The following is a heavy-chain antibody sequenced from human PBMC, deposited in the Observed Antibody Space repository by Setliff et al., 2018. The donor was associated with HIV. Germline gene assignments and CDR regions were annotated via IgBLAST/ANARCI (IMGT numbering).Heavy chain of an antibody. V-gene: IGHV1-2*02. J-gene: IGHJ3*02. CDR3: ARAEFLGPESDFDI. D-gene: IGHD3-10*01. CDR1: RYTFTDYY. Sequence: ASVKVSCKASRYTFTDYYMHWVRQAPGQGLEWMGWINPNNGDTNYAQVRDRVSEATITADKSTSTAYLELSSLTYDDTAIYYCARAEFLGPESDFDIWGQGTMVTVSS. CDR2: INPNNGDT.